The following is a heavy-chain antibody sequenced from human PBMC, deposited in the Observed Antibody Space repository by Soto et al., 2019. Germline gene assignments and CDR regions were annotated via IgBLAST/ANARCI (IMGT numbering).Heavy chain of an antibody. V-gene: IGHV1-3*01. Sequence: QVQLVQSGAEVKKPGASVKVSCKASGYTFTSYAMHWVRQAPGQRLEWMGWINAGNGNTKYSQKFQGRVTITRDTSASTAYMELSSLRSEDTAVYYCARDMMHGLLWFWEFDPWGQGTLVTVSS. J-gene: IGHJ5*02. CDR2: INAGNGNT. D-gene: IGHD3-10*01. CDR3: ARDMMHGLLWFWEFDP. CDR1: GYTFTSYA.